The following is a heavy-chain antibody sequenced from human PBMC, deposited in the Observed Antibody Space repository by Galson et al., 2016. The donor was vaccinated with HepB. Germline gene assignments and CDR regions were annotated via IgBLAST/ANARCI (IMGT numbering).Heavy chain of an antibody. D-gene: IGHD3-16*01. CDR3: ARVGFGRSYGQGFDY. Sequence: SLRLSCAVSAFTFNNYAMHWVRQAPGKGLEWVAFISYDGSNKYYSDSVKGRFAISRDNSKNTLYLQMDSLRPEDTAVYYCARVGFGRSYGQGFDYWGQGTLVTVSS. J-gene: IGHJ4*02. CDR1: AFTFNNYA. V-gene: IGHV3-30*09. CDR2: ISYDGSNK.